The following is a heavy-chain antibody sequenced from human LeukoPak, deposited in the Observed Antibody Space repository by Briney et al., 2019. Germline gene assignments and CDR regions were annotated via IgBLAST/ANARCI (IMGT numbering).Heavy chain of an antibody. Sequence: GASVKVSCKASGYTFTGYYMHWVRQAPGQGIEWMGWINPNSGGTNYAQKFQDRVTVTRATSVSTAYMELSSLRSDDTAVYYCARDLGVAGSLFRGPDYMDVWGKGTTVTISS. CDR1: GYTFTGYY. V-gene: IGHV1-2*02. J-gene: IGHJ6*03. D-gene: IGHD2-15*01. CDR3: ARDLGVAGSLFRGPDYMDV. CDR2: INPNSGGT.